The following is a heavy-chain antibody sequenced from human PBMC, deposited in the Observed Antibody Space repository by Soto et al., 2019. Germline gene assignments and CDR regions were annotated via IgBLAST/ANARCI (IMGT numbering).Heavy chain of an antibody. CDR1: GDSVSSNSAA. Sequence: QVQLQQSGPGLVKPSQTLSLTCAISGDSVSSNSAAWNWIRQSPSRGLEWLGRTYYRSKWYNDYAVSVKSRITINPDTSKNQFSLQLNSVTPEDTAVYYCARVSAAPTGGYYYYYGMDVWGQGTTVTVSS. CDR3: ARVSAAPTGGYYYYYGMDV. D-gene: IGHD1-26*01. J-gene: IGHJ6*02. V-gene: IGHV6-1*01. CDR2: TYYRSKWYN.